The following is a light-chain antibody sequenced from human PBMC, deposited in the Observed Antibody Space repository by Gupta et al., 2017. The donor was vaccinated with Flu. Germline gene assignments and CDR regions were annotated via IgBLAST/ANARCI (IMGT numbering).Light chain of an antibody. Sequence: TSSDVGGYKDSSWYQQHPGRAPKVIIYEVNKRPSVFPDRFSGSKSGNTASLTVSVLHAEDEAYYYCSSYAGNNNWVFGGGTKLTVL. V-gene: IGLV2-8*01. J-gene: IGLJ3*02. CDR2: EVN. CDR1: SSDVGGYKD. CDR3: SSYAGNNNWV.